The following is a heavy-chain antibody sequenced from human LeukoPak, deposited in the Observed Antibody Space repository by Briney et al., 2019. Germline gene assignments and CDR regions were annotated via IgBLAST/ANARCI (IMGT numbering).Heavy chain of an antibody. D-gene: IGHD5-12*01. V-gene: IGHV3-7*01. J-gene: IGHJ4*02. Sequence: GGSLRLSCAASGFPFSTYWITWVRQAPGKGLEWVANIKNDGSEKYYVDSVKGRFTISRDNAENSLFLQMNSPRVEDTAIYYCTRDSGLTGYDLLDYWGQGTLVTVSS. CDR1: GFPFSTYW. CDR3: TRDSGLTGYDLLDY. CDR2: IKNDGSEK.